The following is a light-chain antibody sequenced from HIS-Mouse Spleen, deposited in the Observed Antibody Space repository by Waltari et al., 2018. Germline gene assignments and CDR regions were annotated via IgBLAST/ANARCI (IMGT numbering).Light chain of an antibody. J-gene: IGLJ1*01. Sequence: QSALTQPASVSGSPGQSITISCTGTSSDVGGYNYVSWYQQYPGKPPKLMIYEVSNRPSGVSNRFSGSKSGNTASLTISGLQAEDEADYYCSSYTSSSTPYVFGTGTKVTVL. CDR3: SSYTSSSTPYV. CDR1: SSDVGGYNY. CDR2: EVS. V-gene: IGLV2-14*01.